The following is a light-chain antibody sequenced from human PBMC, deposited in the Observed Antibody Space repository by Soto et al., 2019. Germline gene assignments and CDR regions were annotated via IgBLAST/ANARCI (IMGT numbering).Light chain of an antibody. CDR1: TSNIGRNT. V-gene: IGLV1-44*01. J-gene: IGLJ2*01. CDR2: GNN. CDR3: AAWDDSLNGVV. Sequence: QTVVTQPPSASGTPGQRVTISCSGSTSNIGRNTVNWYQQLPGTAPKLLIFGNNQRRSGVPDRFSGSKSGTSASLAIIGLQSEDEADDYCAAWDDSLNGVVFGGGTKLTVL.